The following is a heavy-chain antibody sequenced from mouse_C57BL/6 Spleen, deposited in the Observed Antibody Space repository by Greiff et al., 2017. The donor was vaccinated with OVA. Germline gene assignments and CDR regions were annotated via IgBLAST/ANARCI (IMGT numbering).Heavy chain of an antibody. CDR3: ARGGYSAMDY. J-gene: IGHJ4*01. D-gene: IGHD3-2*02. CDR2: IYPGDGDT. CDR1: GYAFSSSW. Sequence: VQLQQSGPELVKPGASVKISCKASGYAFSSSWMNWVKQRPGKGLEWIGRIYPGDGDTNYNGKFKGKATLTADKSSSTAYMQLSSLTSEDSAVYFCARGGYSAMDYWGQGTSVTVSS. V-gene: IGHV1-82*01.